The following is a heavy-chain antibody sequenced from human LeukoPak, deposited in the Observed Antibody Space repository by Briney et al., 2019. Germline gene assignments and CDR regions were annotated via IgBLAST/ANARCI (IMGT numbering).Heavy chain of an antibody. J-gene: IGHJ3*02. V-gene: IGHV4-39*01. D-gene: IGHD6-19*01. Sequence: SETLSLTCTVSGGSISSSSYYWGWIRQPSGKGLEWIGSIYYSGSTYYNPSLKSRVTISVDTSKNQFSLKLSSVTAADTAVYYCARGWQWLDSDAFDIWGQGTMVTVSS. CDR3: ARGWQWLDSDAFDI. CDR1: GGSISSSSYY. CDR2: IYYSGST.